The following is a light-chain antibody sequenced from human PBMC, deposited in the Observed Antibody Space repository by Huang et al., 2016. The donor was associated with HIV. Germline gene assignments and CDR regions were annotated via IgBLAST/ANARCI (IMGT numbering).Light chain of an antibody. CDR3: QQYNNWPPV. Sequence: EIVMTQSPATLSVSPGERATLSCRASQSVSSNLAWYQQKPGQAPRRRIYGASTRATGIPARFSGSGSGTEFTLTISSLQSEDFAVYYCQQYNNWPPVFGQGTKVEIK. CDR2: GAS. CDR1: QSVSSN. V-gene: IGKV3-15*01. J-gene: IGKJ1*01.